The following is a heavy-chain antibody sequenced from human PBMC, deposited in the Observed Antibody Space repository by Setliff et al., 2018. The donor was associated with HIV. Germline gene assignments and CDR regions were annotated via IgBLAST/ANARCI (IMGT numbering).Heavy chain of an antibody. D-gene: IGHD2-15*01. CDR1: GASITSYF. CDR3: ARLGRAIDDGGSSVRLDF. CDR2: IYYSGGTSGTT. Sequence: SETLSLTCTVSGASITSYFWSWIRQPPGKGLEYIGYIYYSGGTSGTTNYSPSLRSRVTISIETSNTRFSLWLRSVTASDTATYYCARLGRAIDDGGSSVRLDFWGQGVLVTVSS. J-gene: IGHJ4*02. V-gene: IGHV4-4*08.